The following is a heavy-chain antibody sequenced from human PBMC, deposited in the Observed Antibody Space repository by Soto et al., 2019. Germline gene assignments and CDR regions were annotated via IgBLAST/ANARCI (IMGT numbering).Heavy chain of an antibody. D-gene: IGHD1-7*01. V-gene: IGHV3-7*01. CDR1: GFTFSSYW. CDR3: ARDRNSGWFDP. J-gene: IGHJ5*02. Sequence: VGSLRLSCAASGFTFSSYWMSWVRQAPGKGLEWVANIKQDGSEKYYVDSVKGRFTISRDNAKNSLYLQMNSLRAEDTAVYYCARDRNSGWFDPWGQGTLVTVSS. CDR2: IKQDGSEK.